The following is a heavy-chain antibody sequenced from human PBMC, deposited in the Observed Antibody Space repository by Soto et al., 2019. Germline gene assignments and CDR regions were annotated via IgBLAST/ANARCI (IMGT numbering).Heavy chain of an antibody. J-gene: IGHJ6*02. CDR1: GFTFSSYG. Sequence: QVQLVESGGGVVQPGRSLRLSCAASGFTFSSYGMHWVRQAPGKGLEWVAVIWYDGSNKYYADSVKGRFTISRDNSKNTLYLQMNSLRAEDTAVYYCARECITIFGVVIETYYGMDVWGQGTTVTVSS. CDR2: IWYDGSNK. CDR3: ARECITIFGVVIETYYGMDV. D-gene: IGHD3-3*01. V-gene: IGHV3-33*01.